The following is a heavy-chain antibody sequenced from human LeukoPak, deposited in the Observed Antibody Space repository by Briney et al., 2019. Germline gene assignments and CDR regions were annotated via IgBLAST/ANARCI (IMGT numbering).Heavy chain of an antibody. J-gene: IGHJ6*03. CDR2: IYTSGST. CDR1: GGSISSSSYY. CDR3: ARGYYPYYMDV. V-gene: IGHV4-61*02. Sequence: SETLSLTCTVSGGSISSSSYYWSWIRQPAGKGLEWIGRIYTSGSTNYNPSLKSRVTISVDTSKNQFSLKLSSVTAADTAVYYCARGYYPYYMDVWGKGTTVTVSS.